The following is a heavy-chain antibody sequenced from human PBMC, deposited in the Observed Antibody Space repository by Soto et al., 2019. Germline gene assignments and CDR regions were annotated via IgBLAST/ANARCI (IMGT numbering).Heavy chain of an antibody. CDR3: ARPFGDYGDYAWSLRY. CDR2: ISAYNGNT. D-gene: IGHD4-17*01. Sequence: QVQLVQSGAEVKKPGASVKFSCKASGYTFSGYAMGWVRQAPGQGLEWMGWISAYNGNTDYAQKFQGRVTMTTDTSTSTAYMELRSLTSDDTAVYYCARPFGDYGDYAWSLRYWGLGTLVTVSS. V-gene: IGHV1-18*01. CDR1: GYTFSGYA. J-gene: IGHJ4*02.